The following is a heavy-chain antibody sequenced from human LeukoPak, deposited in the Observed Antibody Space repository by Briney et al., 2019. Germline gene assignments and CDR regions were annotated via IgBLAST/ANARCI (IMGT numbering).Heavy chain of an antibody. CDR2: INPNSGGT. Sequence: ASVKVSCKASGYTFTGYYMHWVRQAPGQGLEWMGWINPNSGGTNYAQKLQGRVTMTTDTSTSTAYMELRSLRSDDTAVYYCARAQGGGTIFGVVITPKSFDYWGQGTLVTVSS. CDR1: GYTFTGYY. D-gene: IGHD3-3*01. CDR3: ARAQGGGTIFGVVITPKSFDY. V-gene: IGHV1-2*02. J-gene: IGHJ4*02.